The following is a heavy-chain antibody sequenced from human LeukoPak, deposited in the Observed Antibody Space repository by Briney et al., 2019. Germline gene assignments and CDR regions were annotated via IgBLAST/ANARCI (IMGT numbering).Heavy chain of an antibody. J-gene: IGHJ4*02. V-gene: IGHV3-74*01. CDR2: INSDGSST. CDR1: GFTFSNYW. CDR3: AASGVPASSGRIGY. Sequence: PGGSLRLSCAASGFTFSNYWMFWVRQVPGKGPVWVSRINSDGSSTNYADFVKGRFTISRDNAKNTLYLQMNSLRADDTAVYYCAASGVPASSGRIGYWGQGTLVTVSS. D-gene: IGHD3-10*01.